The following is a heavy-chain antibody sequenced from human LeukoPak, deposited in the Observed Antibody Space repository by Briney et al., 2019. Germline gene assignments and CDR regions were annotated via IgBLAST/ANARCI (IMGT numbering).Heavy chain of an antibody. D-gene: IGHD6-19*01. Sequence: PSETLSLTCAVYGGSFSGYYWSWIRQPPGKGLEWIGEINHSGSTNYNPSLKSRVTISVDTSKNQFSLKLSSVTAADTAVYYCAKIYPSSGWYGRGWFDPWGQGTLVTVSS. CDR1: GGSFSGYY. CDR3: AKIYPSSGWYGRGWFDP. CDR2: INHSGST. J-gene: IGHJ5*02. V-gene: IGHV4-34*01.